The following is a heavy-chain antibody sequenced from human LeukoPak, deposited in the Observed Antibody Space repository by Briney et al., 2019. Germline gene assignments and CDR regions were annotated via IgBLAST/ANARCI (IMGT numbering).Heavy chain of an antibody. J-gene: IGHJ1*01. Sequence: GGSLRLSCAASGFTFSDYYMSWIRQAPGKGLEWVSYISSSSSYTNYADSVKGRFTISRDNAKNSLYLQMNSLRAEDTAVYYCASGYCSGGSCYSVYFQHWGQGTLVTVSS. CDR2: ISSSSSYT. D-gene: IGHD2-15*01. CDR3: ASGYCSGGSCYSVYFQH. CDR1: GFTFSDYY. V-gene: IGHV3-11*03.